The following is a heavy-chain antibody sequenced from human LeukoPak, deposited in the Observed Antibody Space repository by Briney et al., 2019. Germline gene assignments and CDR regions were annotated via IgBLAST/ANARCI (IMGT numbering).Heavy chain of an antibody. D-gene: IGHD2-15*01. CDR3: ARYSDNIFTFDP. CDR2: IYYTGST. CDR1: GGSVTSGGFD. V-gene: IGHV4-39*01. Sequence: SETLSLTCSVAGGSVTSGGFDWGWLRQPPGKGPEWIATIYYTGSTYYNPSLKSRVTISIVTSKNQFSLKLSSVTAADAAVYYCARYSDNIFTFDPWGQGTLVTVSS. J-gene: IGHJ5*02.